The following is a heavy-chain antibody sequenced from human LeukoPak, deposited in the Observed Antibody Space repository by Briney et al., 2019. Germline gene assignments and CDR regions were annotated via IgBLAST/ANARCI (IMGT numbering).Heavy chain of an antibody. Sequence: ASVKVSCKASGGTFSSYAISRVRQAPGQGLKWMGGIIPIFGTANYAQKFQGRVTITADESTSTAYMELSSLRSEDTAVYYCARASRSFVWATFDYWGQGTLVTVSS. J-gene: IGHJ4*02. CDR2: IIPIFGTA. D-gene: IGHD1-26*01. V-gene: IGHV1-69*13. CDR3: ARASRSFVWATFDY. CDR1: GGTFSSYA.